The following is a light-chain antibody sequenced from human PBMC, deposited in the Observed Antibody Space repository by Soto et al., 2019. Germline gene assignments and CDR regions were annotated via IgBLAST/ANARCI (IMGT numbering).Light chain of an antibody. CDR3: ASYPGSDPLV. V-gene: IGLV2-8*01. J-gene: IGLJ2*01. CDR2: EVS. CDR1: SSDVGGYNY. Sequence: QSVLTQPPSASGSPGQSVTISCTGTSSDVGGYNYVSWYQQHPGKAPKLMIYEVSKRPSGVPDRLSGSKSGNTASLTVSGLQVEDEADYYCASYPGSDPLVFGGGTKLTVL.